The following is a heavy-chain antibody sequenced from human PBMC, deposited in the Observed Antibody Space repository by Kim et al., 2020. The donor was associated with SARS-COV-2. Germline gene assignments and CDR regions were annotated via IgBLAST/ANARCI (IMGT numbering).Heavy chain of an antibody. Sequence: ASVKVSCKASGYTFTSYYMHWVRQAPGQGLEWMGIINPSGGSTSYAQKFQGRVTMTRDTSTSTVYMELSSLRSEDMAVYYCARDLTSTISNPFYYYYGMDVWGQGTTVTVSS. V-gene: IGHV1-46*01. CDR2: INPSGGST. J-gene: IGHJ6*02. CDR1: GYTFTSYY. D-gene: IGHD3-3*01. CDR3: ARDLTSTISNPFYYYYGMDV.